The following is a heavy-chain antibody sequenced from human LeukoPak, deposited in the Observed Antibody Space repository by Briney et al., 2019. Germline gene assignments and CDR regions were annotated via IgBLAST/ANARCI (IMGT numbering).Heavy chain of an antibody. V-gene: IGHV3-48*03. J-gene: IGHJ4*02. CDR3: AIVELAGDCFSN. Sequence: GGSLRLSCAASGFTFSSYEMNWVRQAPGKGLEWVSYISSSGSNIYYADSVKGGFTISRDNGKNTLYLQMNSLTAEDTAIYYCAIVELAGDCFSNWGQGTLVTVSS. CDR2: ISSSGSNI. CDR1: GFTFSSYE. D-gene: IGHD2-21*02.